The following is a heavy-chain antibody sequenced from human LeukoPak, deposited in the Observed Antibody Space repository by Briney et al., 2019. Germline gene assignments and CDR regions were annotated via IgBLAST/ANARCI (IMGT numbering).Heavy chain of an antibody. J-gene: IGHJ4*02. V-gene: IGHV3-66*01. Sequence: GGSLRLSCAASGFTVISNYMNWVRQAPGKGLEWVSVIYSSGSTHYADSVKGRFTISRDSSKNTLYLQMHSLRAEDTAVYYCAKDSSGTYFDYWGQGTLVTVSS. CDR1: GFTVISNY. D-gene: IGHD3-22*01. CDR2: IYSSGST. CDR3: AKDSSGTYFDY.